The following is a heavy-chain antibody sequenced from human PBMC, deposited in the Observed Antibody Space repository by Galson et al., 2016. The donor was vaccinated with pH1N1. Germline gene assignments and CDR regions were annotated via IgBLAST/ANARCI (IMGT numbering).Heavy chain of an antibody. J-gene: IGHJ4*02. CDR1: GYSFKSYW. CDR2: IYPGDSDT. Sequence: QSGAEVKKSGESLKISCKGSGYSFKSYWIAWVRQMPGKGLEWMGIIYPGDSDTRYSPSFLGPVIMSADKSISTAFLQWSSLNASDTAMYYCARRGINGTDFWGQGTLVTVFS. D-gene: IGHD1/OR15-1a*01. CDR3: ARRGINGTDF. V-gene: IGHV5-51*01.